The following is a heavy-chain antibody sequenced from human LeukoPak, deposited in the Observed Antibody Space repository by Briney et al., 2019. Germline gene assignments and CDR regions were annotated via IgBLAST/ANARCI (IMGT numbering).Heavy chain of an antibody. CDR1: GGSISSYS. Sequence: ETLSLTCTVSGGSISSYSWSWIRQPPGKGLEWIGYIYYSGSTNYNPSLKSRVTISVDTSKNQFSLKLSSVTAADTAVYYCAREGGSGWRRDAAFDIWGQGTMVTVSS. CDR3: AREGGSGWRRDAAFDI. V-gene: IGHV4-59*01. D-gene: IGHD6-19*01. J-gene: IGHJ3*02. CDR2: IYYSGST.